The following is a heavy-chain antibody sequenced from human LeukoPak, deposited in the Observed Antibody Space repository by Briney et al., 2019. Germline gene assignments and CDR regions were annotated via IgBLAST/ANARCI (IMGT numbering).Heavy chain of an antibody. CDR3: ARKTTDYAFDI. Sequence: GGALRLSCAAPGFTFSSYSISWVRQAPGKGLEWISYISAGSSSIYYADSVKGRFTISRDNAKNSLYLQMNSLRAEDTAVYYCARKTTDYAFDIWGQGTMVTVSS. CDR2: ISAGSSSI. D-gene: IGHD4-17*01. J-gene: IGHJ3*02. V-gene: IGHV3-48*01. CDR1: GFTFSSYS.